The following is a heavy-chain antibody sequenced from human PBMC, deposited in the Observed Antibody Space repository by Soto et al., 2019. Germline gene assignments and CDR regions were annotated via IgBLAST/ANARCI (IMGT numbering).Heavy chain of an antibody. CDR3: ARVTYGDYVIDY. J-gene: IGHJ4*02. CDR1: GLNFSSYG. Sequence: GGSQRLSCTASGLNFSSYGMHWVRQAPGKGLVWVSRINSDGSSTSYADSVKGRFTISRDNAKNTLYLQMNSLRAEDTAVYYCARVTYGDYVIDYWGQGTLVTVSS. CDR2: INSDGSST. V-gene: IGHV3-74*01. D-gene: IGHD4-17*01.